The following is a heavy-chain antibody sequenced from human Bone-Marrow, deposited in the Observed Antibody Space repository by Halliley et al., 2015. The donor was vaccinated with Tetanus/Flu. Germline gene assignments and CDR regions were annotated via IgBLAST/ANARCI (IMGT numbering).Heavy chain of an antibody. CDR3: ARLMAPGGYAYFDS. J-gene: IGHJ4*02. CDR1: GYTFTNYW. V-gene: IGHV5-51*03. Sequence: QLVQSGAEVKKPGESLKISCKVSGYTFTNYWIGWVRQMPGKGLEWMGIIYPGDSDATYSPSFQGQVTISADKSTSTAYLQWSSLRASDTALYYCARLMAPGGYAYFDSWGQGTLVTVSS. D-gene: IGHD1-26*01. CDR2: IYPGDSDA.